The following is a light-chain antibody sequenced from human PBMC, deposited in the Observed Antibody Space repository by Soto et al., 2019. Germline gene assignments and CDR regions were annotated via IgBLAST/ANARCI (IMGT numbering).Light chain of an antibody. Sequence: QSVLTQPRSVSGSPGQAVTISCTGTSRDVGGYNSVSWYRQKPGKAPDLIIYDVGQRPSGVPDRFSGSKSGNSASLTTSGLQTEDEAYYYCCSYAGSKTLYVFGSGTKVTVL. CDR2: DVG. V-gene: IGLV2-11*01. CDR3: CSYAGSKTLYV. J-gene: IGLJ1*01. CDR1: SRDVGGYNS.